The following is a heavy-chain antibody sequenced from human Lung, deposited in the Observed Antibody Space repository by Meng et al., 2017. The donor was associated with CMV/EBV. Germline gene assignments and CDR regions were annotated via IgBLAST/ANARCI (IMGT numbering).Heavy chain of an antibody. Sequence: LXXTVSGGSINSVGYYWTWIRQHPGKGLEWIGYIYYSGGTNYNPSLQSRVTISVDTSKNQFSLKLSSVTAADTAMYYRARSVGCSSTYCYTYTSSWYPDYWGQGXLVTVSS. D-gene: IGHD6-13*01. CDR1: GGSINSVGYY. CDR3: ARSVGCSSTYCYTYTSSWYPDY. CDR2: IYYSGGT. J-gene: IGHJ4*02. V-gene: IGHV4-31*03.